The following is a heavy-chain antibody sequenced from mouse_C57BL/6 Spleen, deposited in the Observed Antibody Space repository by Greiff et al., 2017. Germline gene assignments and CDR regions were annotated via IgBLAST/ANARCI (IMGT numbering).Heavy chain of an antibody. V-gene: IGHV1-83*01. Sequence: VQLQQSGPELVKPGASVKMSCKASGYTFTDYYMHWVKQKPGKGLEWIGEIYPGSGNTYYNEKFKGKATLTADTSSSTAYMQLSSLTSEDSAVYFCAVWSPYWAMDYWGQGTSVTVSS. CDR2: YPGSGNTY. CDR3: VWSPYWAMDY. CDR1: YTFTDYYM. D-gene: IGHD2-10*02. J-gene: IGHJ4*01.